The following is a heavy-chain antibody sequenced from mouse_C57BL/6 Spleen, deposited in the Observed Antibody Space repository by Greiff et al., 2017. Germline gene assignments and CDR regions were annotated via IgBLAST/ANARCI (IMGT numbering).Heavy chain of an antibody. V-gene: IGHV1-15*01. CDR3: TVTAYYSNSYAMDY. J-gene: IGHJ4*01. CDR2: IDPETGGT. CDR1: GYTFTDYE. D-gene: IGHD2-5*01. Sequence: VQLQESGAELVRPGASVTLSCKASGYTFTDYEMHWVKQTPVHGLEWIGAIDPETGGTAYNQKFKGKAILTADKSSSTAYMELRSLTSEDSAVYYWTVTAYYSNSYAMDYWGQGTSVTVSS.